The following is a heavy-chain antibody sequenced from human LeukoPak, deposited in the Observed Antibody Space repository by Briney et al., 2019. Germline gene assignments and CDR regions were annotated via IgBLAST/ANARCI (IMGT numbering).Heavy chain of an antibody. CDR1: GGSFSGYY. Sequence: TSETLSLTCAVYGGSFSGYYWSWIRQPPGKGLEWIGEINHSGSTNYNPSLKSRVTISVDTSKNQFSLKLSSVTAADTAVYYCARTHIVVVPAAIPVPSYYGMDVWGQGTTVTVSS. V-gene: IGHV4-34*01. D-gene: IGHD2-2*02. CDR3: ARTHIVVVPAAIPVPSYYGMDV. J-gene: IGHJ6*02. CDR2: INHSGST.